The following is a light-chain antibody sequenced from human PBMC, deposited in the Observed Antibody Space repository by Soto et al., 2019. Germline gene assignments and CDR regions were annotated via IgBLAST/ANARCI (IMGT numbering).Light chain of an antibody. V-gene: IGLV2-8*01. Sequence: QSALTQPPSASGSPGQSVTISCIGTSNDVGGYDYVSWYQQYPGKAPTLIIYEVTRRPSGVPDRFSGSKSGNTASLTVSGLHAEDEADYYCSSFADTNKLVFGGGTKLTVL. CDR3: SSFADTNKLV. J-gene: IGLJ3*02. CDR2: EVT. CDR1: SNDVGGYDY.